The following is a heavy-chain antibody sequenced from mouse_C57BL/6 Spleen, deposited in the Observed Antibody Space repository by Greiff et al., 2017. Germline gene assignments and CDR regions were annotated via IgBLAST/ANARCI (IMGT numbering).Heavy chain of an antibody. V-gene: IGHV6-3*01. J-gene: IGHJ4*01. CDR1: GFTFSNYW. CDR3: TYRYDYNDGGYAMDY. Sequence: EVKVEESGGGLVQPGGSMKLSCVASGFTFSNYWMNWVRQSPEKGLEWVAQIRLKSDNYATHYAVSVKGRFTISRDDSKSSVYLQMHNLRAEDTGIYYCTYRYDYNDGGYAMDYWGQGTTVTVSS. CDR2: IRLKSDNYAT. D-gene: IGHD2-4*01.